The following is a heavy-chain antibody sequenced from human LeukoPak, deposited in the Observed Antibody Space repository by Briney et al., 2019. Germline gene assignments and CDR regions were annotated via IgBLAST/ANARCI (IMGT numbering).Heavy chain of an antibody. V-gene: IGHV4-39*07. CDR3: ARVRWGTLTDY. CDR1: GGSISSSSYY. Sequence: SETLSLTCTVSGGSISSSSYYWGWIRQPPGKGLEWIGSIYYSGSTYYNPSLKSRVTISVDTSKNQFSLKLSSVTAADTAVYYCARVRWGTLTDYWGQGTLVTVSS. CDR2: IYYSGST. D-gene: IGHD3-16*01. J-gene: IGHJ4*02.